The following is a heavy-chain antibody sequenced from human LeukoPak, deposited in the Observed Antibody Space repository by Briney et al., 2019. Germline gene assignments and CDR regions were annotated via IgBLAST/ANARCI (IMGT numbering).Heavy chain of an antibody. CDR1: GFTVSSND. J-gene: IGHJ6*03. Sequence: GGSLRLSCAASGFTVSSNDMSWVRQAPGKGLEWVSVIYSGGSTYYADSVKGRFTISRDNSKNTLYLQMNSLRAEDTAVYYCARDAAGYYYYMDVWGKGTTVTVSS. CDR3: ARDAAGYYYYMDV. V-gene: IGHV3-53*01. CDR2: IYSGGST.